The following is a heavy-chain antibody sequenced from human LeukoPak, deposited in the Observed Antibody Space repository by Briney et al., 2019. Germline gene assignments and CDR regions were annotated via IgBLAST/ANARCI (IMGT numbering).Heavy chain of an antibody. CDR1: AFSLNAYN. V-gene: IGHV3-30*03. CDR3: ARDGEGAARLRAFDI. D-gene: IGHD6-6*01. Sequence: GGSLRLSCAASAFSLNAYNMNWVRQAPGKGLEWVAVISYDGSNKYYADSVKGRFTISRDNSKNTLYLQMNSLRAEDTAVYYCARDGEGAARLRAFDIWGQGTMVTVSS. J-gene: IGHJ3*02. CDR2: ISYDGSNK.